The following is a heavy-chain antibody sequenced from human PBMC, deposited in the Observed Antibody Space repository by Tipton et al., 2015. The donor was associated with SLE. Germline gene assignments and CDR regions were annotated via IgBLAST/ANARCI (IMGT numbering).Heavy chain of an antibody. CDR2: ISSSSYI. CDR3: ARDRGTAMAHYYFDY. V-gene: IGHV3-21*01. D-gene: IGHD5-18*01. CDR1: GFTFSSYS. J-gene: IGHJ4*02. Sequence: SLRLSCAASGFTFSSYSMNWVRQAPGKGLEWVSSISSSSYIYYADSVKGRFTISRDNAKNSLYLQMNSLRAEDTAVYYCARDRGTAMAHYYFDYWGQGTLVTVSS.